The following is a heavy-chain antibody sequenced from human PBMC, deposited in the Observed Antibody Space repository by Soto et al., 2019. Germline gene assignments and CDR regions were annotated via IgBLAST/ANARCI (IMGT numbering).Heavy chain of an antibody. CDR3: AKDSSGYYLYYGMDV. D-gene: IGHD6-19*01. CDR1: GFPFDDYA. J-gene: IGHJ6*02. Sequence: PGGSLRLSCAASGFPFDDYAMHWVRQAPGKGVEWVSGISWNSGSIGYADSVKGRFTISRDNAKNSLYLQMNSLRAEDTALYYCAKDSSGYYLYYGMDVWGRGTTVTVS. CDR2: ISWNSGSI. V-gene: IGHV3-9*01.